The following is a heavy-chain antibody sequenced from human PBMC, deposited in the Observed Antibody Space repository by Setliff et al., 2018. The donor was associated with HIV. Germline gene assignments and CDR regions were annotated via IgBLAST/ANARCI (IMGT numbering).Heavy chain of an antibody. CDR1: GFIFSSYS. CDR2: ISSSSSSI. Sequence: ETLSLSCAASGFIFSSYSMNWVRQAPGKGLEWVSYISSSSSSIYHADSVKGRFTVSRDNAKKTLYLQMNRLRAEDTAVYYCVRGPQFRPHWGQGTLVTVSS. CDR3: VRGPQFRPH. V-gene: IGHV3-48*04. J-gene: IGHJ4*02.